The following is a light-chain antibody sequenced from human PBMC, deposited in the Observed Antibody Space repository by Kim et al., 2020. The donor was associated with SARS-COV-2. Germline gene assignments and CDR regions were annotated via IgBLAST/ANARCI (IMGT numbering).Light chain of an antibody. Sequence: SYELTQPPSVSVSPGQTASITCSGDKLGDKYACWYQQKPGQSPVLVIYQDSKRPSGIPERFSGSNSENTATLTISGTQAMDEADYYCQAWDSSLVFGGGTQLTVL. CDR3: QAWDSSLV. V-gene: IGLV3-1*01. CDR1: KLGDKY. CDR2: QDS. J-gene: IGLJ2*01.